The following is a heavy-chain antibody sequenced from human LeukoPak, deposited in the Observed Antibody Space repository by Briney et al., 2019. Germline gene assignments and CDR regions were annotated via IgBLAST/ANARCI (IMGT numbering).Heavy chain of an antibody. J-gene: IGHJ4*02. CDR3: ARAYISYYYFDY. D-gene: IGHD6-6*01. V-gene: IGHV1-18*01. CDR1: GYTFTSYG. Sequence: ASVKVSCKASGYTFTSYGVSWVRQAPGQGLEWMGWISAYNGNTNYAQKLQGRVTMTTDTSTSTAYMELRSLRSDDTAVYYCARAYISYYYFDYWGQGTLVTVSS. CDR2: ISAYNGNT.